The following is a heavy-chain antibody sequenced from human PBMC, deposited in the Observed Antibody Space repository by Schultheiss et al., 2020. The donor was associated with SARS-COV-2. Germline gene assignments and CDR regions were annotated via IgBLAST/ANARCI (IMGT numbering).Heavy chain of an antibody. CDR3: ARDHHYYDSSGYSDAFDI. CDR1: GGSISSGSYY. V-gene: IGHV4-31*03. D-gene: IGHD3-22*01. Sequence: SQTLSLTCTVSGGSISSGSYYWSWIRQPPGKGLEWIGYIYYSGSTYYNPSLKSRVTISVDTSKNQFSLKLSSVTAADTAVYYCARDHHYYDSSGYSDAFDIWGQGTMVTVSS. J-gene: IGHJ3*02. CDR2: IYYSGST.